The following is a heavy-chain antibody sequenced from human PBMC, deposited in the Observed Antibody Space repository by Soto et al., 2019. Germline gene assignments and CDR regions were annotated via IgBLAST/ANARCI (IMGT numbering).Heavy chain of an antibody. CDR3: ANHYYDRSRYFPTEDAFDI. CDR2: ISGSGGST. J-gene: IGHJ3*02. V-gene: IGHV3-23*01. CDR1: GFTFISYA. Sequence: LRLSCAASGFTFISYAMSWVRQAPGKGLEWVSAISGSGGSTYYADSVKGRFTISRDNSKNTLYLQMNSLRAEDTAVYYCANHYYDRSRYFPTEDAFDIWGQGTMVTVSS. D-gene: IGHD3-22*01.